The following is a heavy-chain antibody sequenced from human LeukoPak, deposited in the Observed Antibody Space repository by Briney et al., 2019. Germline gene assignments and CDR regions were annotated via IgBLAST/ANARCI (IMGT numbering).Heavy chain of an antibody. J-gene: IGHJ2*01. D-gene: IGHD2-2*01. CDR2: LYYSGST. V-gene: IGHV4-39*07. CDR1: GGSISSSSYY. Sequence: SETLSLTCTVSGGSISSSSYYWGWIRQPPGKGLESIGSLYYSGSTYYNPSPKSRVTISVVTSKNQFSLKLSSVTAADTAVYYCARVPTLVSSTGMIRVHFGYCDLWGRGTLVTVSS. CDR3: ARVPTLVSSTGMIRVHFGYCDL.